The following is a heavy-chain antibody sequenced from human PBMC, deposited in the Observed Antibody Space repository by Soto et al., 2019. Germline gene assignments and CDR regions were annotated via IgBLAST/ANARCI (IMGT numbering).Heavy chain of an antibody. CDR2: IYYSGST. CDR3: ARSTGGYDFWSGSPYYFDY. J-gene: IGHJ4*02. D-gene: IGHD3-3*01. CDR1: GGSISSYY. Sequence: PSETLSLTCTVSGGSISSYYWSWIRQPPGKGLEWIGYIYYSGSTNYNPSLKSRVTISVDTSKNQFSLKLSSVTAADTAVYYCARSTGGYDFWSGSPYYFDYWGQGTLVTVSP. V-gene: IGHV4-59*01.